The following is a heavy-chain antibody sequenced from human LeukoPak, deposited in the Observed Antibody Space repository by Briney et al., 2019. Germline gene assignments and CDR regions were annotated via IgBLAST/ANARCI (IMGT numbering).Heavy chain of an antibody. J-gene: IGHJ3*02. CDR1: GYTFTSYG. CDR2: ISAYNGNT. V-gene: IGHV1-18*01. CDR3: ATQNTYYDYVAHNGAFDI. D-gene: IGHD3-16*01. Sequence: ASVKVSCKASGYTFTSYGISWVRQAPGQGLEWMGWISAYNGNTNYAQKLQSRVTMTTDTSTSTAYMELRSLRSDDTAVYYCATQNTYYDYVAHNGAFDIWGQGTMVTVSS.